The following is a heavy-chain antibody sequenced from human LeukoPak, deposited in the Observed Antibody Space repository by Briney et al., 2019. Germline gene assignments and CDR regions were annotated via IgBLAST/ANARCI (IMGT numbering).Heavy chain of an antibody. CDR3: ARLLYGSGTAPSAFDI. J-gene: IGHJ3*02. V-gene: IGHV5-51*01. D-gene: IGHD3-10*01. CDR2: IYPGDFDT. CDR1: GYSFTNYW. Sequence: GESLKISCKGSGYSFTNYWIGWVRQMPGRGLEWLGIIYPGDFDTRYSPSYQGQVTISVDKSISTAYLQWSSLKASDTAMYYCARLLYGSGTAPSAFDIWGQGTMVTVSS.